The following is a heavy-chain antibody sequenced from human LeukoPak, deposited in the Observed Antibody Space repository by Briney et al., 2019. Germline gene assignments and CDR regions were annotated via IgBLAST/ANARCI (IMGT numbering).Heavy chain of an antibody. J-gene: IGHJ4*02. D-gene: IGHD6-19*01. CDR3: AKSQLRGFSTGWPLDS. CDR1: GFTFSNSA. Sequence: PGGSLRLSCAASGFTFSNSAMTWVRQAPGKGLDWVSTISGGGATTYYADSVKGRFTISRDNSKNTMSLQMNSLRPEDTAVYYCAKSQLRGFSTGWPLDSWGQGTLVTVSS. CDR2: ISGGGATT. V-gene: IGHV3-23*01.